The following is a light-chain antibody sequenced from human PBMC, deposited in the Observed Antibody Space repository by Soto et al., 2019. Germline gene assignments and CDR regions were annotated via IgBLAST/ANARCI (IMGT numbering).Light chain of an antibody. CDR2: DAS. J-gene: IGKJ2*01. V-gene: IGKV1-33*01. CDR3: QQYDNLPPYT. Sequence: DLQMTQSPSSLSASVGDRATITCQASRDISVYLNWYQQKPGTPPKLLIFDASNLQTGVPSRFSGSGSGTHFTFTISSLQPEDIATYYCQQYDNLPPYTFGQGTTLEIK. CDR1: RDISVY.